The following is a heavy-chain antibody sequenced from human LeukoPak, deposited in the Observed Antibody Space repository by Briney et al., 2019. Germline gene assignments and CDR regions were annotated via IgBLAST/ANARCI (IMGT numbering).Heavy chain of an antibody. J-gene: IGHJ4*02. CDR2: ISALNGNT. V-gene: IGHV1-18*01. Sequence: GGSVKVSCEASGYIFTSYGFAWVRQAPGQGLEWMGWISALNGNTNYAQKFQGRVTMTTDTSTSTAYMELRSLTSDDTAMYYCARDPEGVTPLDYWGQGTLVTVSS. CDR1: GYIFTSYG. CDR3: ARDPEGVTPLDY. D-gene: IGHD3-10*01.